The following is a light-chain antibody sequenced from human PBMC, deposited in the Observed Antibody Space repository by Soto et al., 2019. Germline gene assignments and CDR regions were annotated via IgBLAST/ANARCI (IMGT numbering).Light chain of an antibody. Sequence: QLVLTQSSPASASLGSSVWLTCSLSSGHSSYIIAWHQQQPGEAPRYLMKLEGSGSYNKGSGIPDRFSGSSSGADRYLTISNLQSEDEADYYCETWDSNIVVFGGGTKLTVL. J-gene: IGLJ2*01. CDR3: ETWDSNIVV. CDR1: SGHSSYI. CDR2: LEGSGSY. V-gene: IGLV4-60*03.